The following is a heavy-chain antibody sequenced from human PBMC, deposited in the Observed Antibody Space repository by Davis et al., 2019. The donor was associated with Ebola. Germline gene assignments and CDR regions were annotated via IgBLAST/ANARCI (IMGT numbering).Heavy chain of an antibody. V-gene: IGHV4-59*01. CDR2: IYYSGST. D-gene: IGHD7-27*01. CDR3: ARQLGIVGQFDY. J-gene: IGHJ4*02. Sequence: SETLSLTCTVSGGSISSYYWSWIRQPLGKGLEWIGYIYYSGSTNYNPSLKSRVTISVATSKNQFSLKLSSVTAADTAVYYCARQLGIVGQFDYWGQGTLVTVSS. CDR1: GGSISSYY.